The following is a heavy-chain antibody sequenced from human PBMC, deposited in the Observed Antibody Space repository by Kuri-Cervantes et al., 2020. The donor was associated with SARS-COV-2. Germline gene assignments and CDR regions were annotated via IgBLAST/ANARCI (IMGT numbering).Heavy chain of an antibody. CDR3: ARGVEMGPARSYYYYYMDV. CDR1: GGSISSYY. Sequence: GSLRLSCTVSGGSISSYYWSWIRQPAGKGLEWIGRIYTSGSTNYNPSLKSRVTMSVDRSKNQFSLKLSSVAAADTAVYYCARGVEMGPARSYYYYYMDVWGKGTKVTVSS. J-gene: IGHJ6*03. CDR2: IYTSGST. D-gene: IGHD1-1*01. V-gene: IGHV4-4*07.